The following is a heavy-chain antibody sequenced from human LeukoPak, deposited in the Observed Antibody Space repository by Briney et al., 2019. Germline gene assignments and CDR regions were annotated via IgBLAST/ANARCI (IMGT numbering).Heavy chain of an antibody. CDR2: LYSRAQT. V-gene: IGHV4-59*01. CDR3: PRGVYGGNCDY. J-gene: IGHJ4*02. Sequence: PSGTLSLTCTVSGGAISRYYRRWVRQTPEEGGEWIRYLYSRAQTNYNPSLKRLVTISVDTAKTRFSLKLSSVTVSDTAVYYFPRGVYGGNCDYWGQGTLVTVSS. CDR1: GGAISRYY. D-gene: IGHD4-23*01.